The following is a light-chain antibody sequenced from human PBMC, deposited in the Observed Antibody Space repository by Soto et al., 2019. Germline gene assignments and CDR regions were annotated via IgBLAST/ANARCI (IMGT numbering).Light chain of an antibody. J-gene: IGKJ5*01. CDR2: LGS. V-gene: IGKV2-28*01. Sequence: EIVLTQSPLSLSVSPGEPASIPCRSSPSLTHRIGYNYLDWYLLKSGQPPQLVIYLGSNRGSGVPDRFSGSGSGTHFTLTISRVETEDGGVYFCMHPLQTLITFGQGTRLEIQ. CDR1: PSLTHRIGYNY. CDR3: MHPLQTLIT.